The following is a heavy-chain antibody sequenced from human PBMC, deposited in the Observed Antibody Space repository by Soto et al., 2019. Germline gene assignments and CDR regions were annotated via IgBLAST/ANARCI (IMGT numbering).Heavy chain of an antibody. CDR2: IWYDGSNK. CDR3: ARDLLGYCSGGSCYSFNWFDP. J-gene: IGHJ5*02. D-gene: IGHD2-15*01. CDR1: GFTFSSYG. Sequence: GGSLRLSCAASGFTFSSYGMHWVRQAPGKGLEWVAVIWYDGSNKYYADSVKGRFTISRDNSKNTLYLQMNSLRAEDTAVYYCARDLLGYCSGGSCYSFNWFDPWGQGTLVTVSS. V-gene: IGHV3-33*01.